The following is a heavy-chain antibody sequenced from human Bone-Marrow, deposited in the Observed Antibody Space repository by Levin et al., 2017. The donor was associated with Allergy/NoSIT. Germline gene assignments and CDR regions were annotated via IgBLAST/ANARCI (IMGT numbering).Heavy chain of an antibody. CDR3: ARVWGDYGDYHFDY. V-gene: IGHV1-69*01. CDR2: IIPIFGTA. D-gene: IGHD4-17*01. CDR1: GGTFSSYA. Sequence: KISCKASGGTFSSYAISWVRQAPGQGLEWMGGIIPIFGTANYAQKFQGRVTITADESTSTAYMELSSLRSEDTAVYYCARVWGDYGDYHFDYWGQGTLVTVSS. J-gene: IGHJ4*02.